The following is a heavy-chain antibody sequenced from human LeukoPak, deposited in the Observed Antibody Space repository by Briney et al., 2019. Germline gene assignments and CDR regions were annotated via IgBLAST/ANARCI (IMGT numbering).Heavy chain of an antibody. V-gene: IGHV3-64*01. CDR3: ARSGHSFLKKYYFDY. Sequence: SGGPLRLSCAASGFTFSSYAMHWVHQAPGKGLEYVSAISSNGGSTYYANSVKGRFTISRDNSKNTLYLQMGSLRAEDMAVYYCARSGHSFLKKYYFDYWGQGTLVTVSS. CDR1: GFTFSSYA. J-gene: IGHJ4*02. CDR2: ISSNGGST. D-gene: IGHD5-18*01.